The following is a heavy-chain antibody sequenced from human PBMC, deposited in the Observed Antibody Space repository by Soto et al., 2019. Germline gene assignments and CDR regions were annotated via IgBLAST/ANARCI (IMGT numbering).Heavy chain of an antibody. J-gene: IGHJ4*02. Sequence: QVQLQESGPGLVKPSQTLSLTCTVSGGSISSGGYYWSWIRQHPGKGLEWIGYIYYSGSTYYNPSRNARVTISVVTAKNQFSLKLSSVTAADTAVSYCARGVTLVRGVIHTPYFDYWGQGTLVTVSS. D-gene: IGHD3-10*01. CDR2: IYYSGST. CDR3: ARGVTLVRGVIHTPYFDY. CDR1: GGSISSGGYY. V-gene: IGHV4-31*03.